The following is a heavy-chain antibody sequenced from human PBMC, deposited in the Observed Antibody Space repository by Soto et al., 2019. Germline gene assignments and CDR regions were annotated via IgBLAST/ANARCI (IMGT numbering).Heavy chain of an antibody. V-gene: IGHV1-69*18. CDR1: GDRFTSYA. Sequence: QVQLEQSGAEVKKPGSSVTVSCKASGDRFTSYAISWVRQAPGQGLEWVGTVRPVLGTTNYAQKLRGRVIITADESTSTAYMALGSLRSDDTAIYYCARDRADRGFDYWGQGTLVTVSS. CDR2: VRPVLGTT. J-gene: IGHJ4*02. CDR3: ARDRADRGFDY. D-gene: IGHD3-10*01.